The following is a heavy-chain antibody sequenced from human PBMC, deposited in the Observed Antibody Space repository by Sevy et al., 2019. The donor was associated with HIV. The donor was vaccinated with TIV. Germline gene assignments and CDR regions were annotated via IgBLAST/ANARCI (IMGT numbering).Heavy chain of an antibody. D-gene: IGHD4-17*01. J-gene: IGHJ4*02. CDR1: GFTFSTYG. CDR3: ARDLEFYDYGDYGPAFMPDY. V-gene: IGHV3-33*01. Sequence: GGSLRLSCAASGFTFSTYGMHWVRQAPGKGLEWAAVIWFDGSNTYYADSVKRRFTISRDIAKNTLHHQMNSLRAEDTAVYYCARDLEFYDYGDYGPAFMPDYWGQGTLVTVSS. CDR2: IWFDGSNT.